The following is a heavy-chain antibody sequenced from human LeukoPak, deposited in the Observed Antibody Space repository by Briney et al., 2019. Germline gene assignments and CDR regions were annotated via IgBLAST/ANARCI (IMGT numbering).Heavy chain of an antibody. D-gene: IGHD1-1*01. Sequence: PSETLSLTCTVSGGSISSYYWSWIRQPPGKGLEWIGYIYYSGSTNYNLSLKSRVTISVDTSKNQFSLKLSSVTAADTAVYYCARGTLATGPGDYYFDYWGQGTLVTVSS. CDR3: ARGTLATGPGDYYFDY. CDR1: GGSISSYY. J-gene: IGHJ4*02. CDR2: IYYSGST. V-gene: IGHV4-59*01.